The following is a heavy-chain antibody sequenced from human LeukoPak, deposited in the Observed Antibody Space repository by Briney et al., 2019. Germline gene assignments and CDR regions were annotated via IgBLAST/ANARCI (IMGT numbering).Heavy chain of an antibody. CDR3: ARSRDGYNYIGDY. J-gene: IGHJ4*02. D-gene: IGHD5-24*01. Sequence: GGTLRLSCGASGFTFSSYGMSWVRQAPGKGLVWVSRINSDGSTTSYADSVKGRFTISRDNAKNTLYLQMNSLRAEDTAVYYCARSRDGYNYIGDYWGQGTLVTVSS. CDR1: GFTFSSYG. V-gene: IGHV3-74*01. CDR2: INSDGSTT.